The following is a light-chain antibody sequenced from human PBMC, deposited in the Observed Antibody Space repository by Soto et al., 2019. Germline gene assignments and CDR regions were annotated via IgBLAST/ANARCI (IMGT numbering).Light chain of an antibody. J-gene: IGKJ4*01. V-gene: IGKV1-5*01. Sequence: DIQMTQSPSTLSASVGDRVTITCRASQSMSCWLAWYQQKPGKAPKLLIYDASSLESGVPSRFSGSGSGTEFTLTISSLLPDDFATYYCQQYNSYALTFGGGTKVEIK. CDR2: DAS. CDR3: QQYNSYALT. CDR1: QSMSCW.